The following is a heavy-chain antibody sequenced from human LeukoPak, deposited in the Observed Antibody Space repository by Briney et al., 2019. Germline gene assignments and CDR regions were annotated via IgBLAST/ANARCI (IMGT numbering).Heavy chain of an antibody. CDR1: GFTFSSYP. CDR2: IDTSGNT. D-gene: IGHD6-13*01. J-gene: IGHJ4*02. CDR3: AKYSRPSSRVFDY. Sequence: PGGSLRLSCAGSGFTFSSYPMTWVRQAPGKGLDWVSTIDTSGNTDYADSVKGRFTISRDNSKNTLFLQMNSLRADDTAVYFCAKYSRPSSRVFDYWGQGTLVTVSS. V-gene: IGHV3-23*01.